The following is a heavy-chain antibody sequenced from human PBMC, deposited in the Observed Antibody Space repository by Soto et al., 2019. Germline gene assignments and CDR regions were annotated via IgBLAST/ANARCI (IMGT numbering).Heavy chain of an antibody. D-gene: IGHD3-22*01. J-gene: IGHJ4*02. V-gene: IGHV3-21*01. CDR1: GFTFSLYS. CDR3: VRARSTDSRPDY. Sequence: GGSLRLSCAASGFTFSLYSMIWVRQAPGKGLEWVASITSSSSYIYYEVSMKGRFTISRDNAQNSLFLQLDSIRAEDTAVYFCVRARSTDSRPDYWGQGTLVTVSS. CDR2: ITSSSSYI.